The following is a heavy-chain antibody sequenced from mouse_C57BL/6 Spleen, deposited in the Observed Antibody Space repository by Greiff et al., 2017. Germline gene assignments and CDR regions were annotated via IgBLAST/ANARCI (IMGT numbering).Heavy chain of an antibody. CDR2: IHPNSGST. V-gene: IGHV1-64*01. CDR3: ASGAQASFCYAMGY. Sequence: QVQLQQPGAELVKPGASVKLSCKASGYTFTSYWMHWVKQRPGQGLEWIGMIHPNSGSTNYNEKFKSKATLTVDKSSSTAYLQLSSLTSADSAVYYCASGAQASFCYAMGYWGQGTSVTVSA. J-gene: IGHJ4*01. D-gene: IGHD3-2*02. CDR1: GYTFTSYW.